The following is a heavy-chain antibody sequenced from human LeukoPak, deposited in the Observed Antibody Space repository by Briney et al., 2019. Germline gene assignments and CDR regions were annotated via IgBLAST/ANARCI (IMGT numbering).Heavy chain of an antibody. CDR2: IHYSGSA. Sequence: SETLSLTCAVYGGSFSGYYWTWIRQPPGKGLEWIGEIHYSGSATYNPPLRSRVTISVDTSKNQFSLKMNSVTAADTAVYYCARGQWFRAFWSRGTPVTVSS. J-gene: IGHJ4*02. V-gene: IGHV4-34*01. CDR1: GGSFSGYY. CDR3: ARGQWFRAF. D-gene: IGHD3-10*01.